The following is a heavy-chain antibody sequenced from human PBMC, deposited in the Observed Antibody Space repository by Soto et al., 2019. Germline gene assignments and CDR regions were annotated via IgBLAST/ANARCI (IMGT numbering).Heavy chain of an antibody. CDR2: INPSGGST. Sequence: ASVKVSCKASGYTFTSYYMHWVRQAPGQGLEWMGIINPSGGSTSYAQQFQGRVTMTRDTSTSTVYMELSSPRSEDTAMYYCARRIAVAGSFDYWGQGTLVTVSS. CDR1: GYTFTSYY. CDR3: ARRIAVAGSFDY. D-gene: IGHD6-19*01. V-gene: IGHV1-46*01. J-gene: IGHJ4*02.